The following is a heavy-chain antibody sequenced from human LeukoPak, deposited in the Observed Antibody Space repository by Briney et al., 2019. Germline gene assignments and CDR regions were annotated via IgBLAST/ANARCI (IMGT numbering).Heavy chain of an antibody. Sequence: SETLSLTCTVSGGSISSDNYYWSWIRQPAGKGLEWIGRIYTSGSTIYNPSLKSRVTISLDTSKNQFSLNLSSVTAADTAVYYCARDPYLSSGSYFHYWGQGTLVTVSS. V-gene: IGHV4-61*02. D-gene: IGHD2-2*02. CDR3: ARDPYLSSGSYFHY. CDR2: IYTSGST. J-gene: IGHJ4*02. CDR1: GGSISSDNYY.